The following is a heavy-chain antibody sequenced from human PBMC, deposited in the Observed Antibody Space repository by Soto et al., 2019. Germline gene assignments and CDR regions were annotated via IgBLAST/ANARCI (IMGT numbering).Heavy chain of an antibody. Sequence: ASVKVSCKASGYTFTSYFIHWVRQAPGQGLEWVGIINPNDRTTSYAQKFQGRVTMTRDTSTSTVYMELSSLRSEDTAVYYCARVINRLLEWAYDYWGQGTLVTVSS. D-gene: IGHD3-3*01. CDR3: ARVINRLLEWAYDY. V-gene: IGHV1-46*01. CDR2: INPNDRTT. J-gene: IGHJ4*02. CDR1: GYTFTSYF.